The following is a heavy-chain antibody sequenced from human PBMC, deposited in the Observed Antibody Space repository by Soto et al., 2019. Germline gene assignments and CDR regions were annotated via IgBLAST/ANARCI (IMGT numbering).Heavy chain of an antibody. V-gene: IGHV3-74*02. CDR1: GFTFSNYW. CDR2: IDHDGTT. J-gene: IGHJ4*02. D-gene: IGHD3-22*01. CDR3: VRDSNGDY. Sequence: EVQLVESGGGLVQPGGSLRLSCAGSGFTFSNYWMHWVRQAPGKGLEWVSRIDHDGTTDYAASVRGRFTISRDNAENTLYLHMNSRRREDTSVYYWVRDSNGDYWGQGTLVTVSS.